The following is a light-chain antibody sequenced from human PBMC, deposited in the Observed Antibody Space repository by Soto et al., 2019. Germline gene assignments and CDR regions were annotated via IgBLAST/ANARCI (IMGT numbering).Light chain of an antibody. J-gene: IGLJ1*01. CDR3: TSYTNSNTRV. V-gene: IGLV2-14*01. Sequence: QSVLTQPASVSGSPGQSITISCTGTNSDVGDYNYVSWYQQHPGKAPKLIIYEVSNRPSGISDSFSASKSGNTASLTISGLQAEDEADYYCTSYTNSNTRVFGTGTKVTVL. CDR2: EVS. CDR1: NSDVGDYNY.